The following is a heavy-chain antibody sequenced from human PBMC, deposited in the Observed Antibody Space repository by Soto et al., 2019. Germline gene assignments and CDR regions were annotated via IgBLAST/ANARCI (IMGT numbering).Heavy chain of an antibody. CDR3: VRGYCTTSPCSGDFQF. V-gene: IGHV1-46*01. J-gene: IGHJ1*01. Sequence: EASVKVSCKASGYTFTSYYMHCVRQAPVQGLEWMGIIKPSGGSTGYAQKFQGIVTMNRDTSTTKAYMELRDLTSEDTAVYFSVRGYCTTSPCSGDFQFWGQGTLVTVSS. D-gene: IGHD2-15*01. CDR2: IKPSGGST. CDR1: GYTFTSYY.